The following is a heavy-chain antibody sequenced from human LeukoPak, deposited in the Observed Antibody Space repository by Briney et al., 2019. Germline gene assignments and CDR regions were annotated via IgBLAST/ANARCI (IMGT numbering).Heavy chain of an antibody. J-gene: IGHJ4*02. CDR1: GFTFSSYW. Sequence: GGSLRLSCAGSGFTFSSYWMSWVRQAPGKELEWVSAISGSGGSTYYADSVKGRFTISRDNSKNTLYLQMNSLRAEDTAVYYCAKFPTYYYDSSGYYYFDYWGQGTLVTVSS. D-gene: IGHD3-22*01. CDR3: AKFPTYYYDSSGYYYFDY. V-gene: IGHV3-23*01. CDR2: ISGSGGST.